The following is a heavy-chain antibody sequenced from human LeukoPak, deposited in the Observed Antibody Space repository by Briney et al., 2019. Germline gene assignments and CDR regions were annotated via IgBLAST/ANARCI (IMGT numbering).Heavy chain of an antibody. Sequence: TSETLSLTCTVSGGSISSYYWSWIRQPAGKGLEWIGRIYTSGSTNYNPSLKSRVTMSVDTSKNQFSLKLSSVTAADTAVYYCARGLGRSTARPYYMDVWGKGTTVTVSS. CDR1: GGSISSYY. CDR2: IYTSGST. D-gene: IGHD1-26*01. CDR3: ARGLGRSTARPYYMDV. V-gene: IGHV4-4*07. J-gene: IGHJ6*03.